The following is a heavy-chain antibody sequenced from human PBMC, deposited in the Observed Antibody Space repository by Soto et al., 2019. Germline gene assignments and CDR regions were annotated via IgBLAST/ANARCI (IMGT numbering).Heavy chain of an antibody. CDR2: IIPILGIA. D-gene: IGHD2-15*01. V-gene: IGHV1-69*02. CDR1: GGTFSSYT. Sequence: QVQLVQSGAEVKKPGSSVKVSCKASGGTFSSYTISWVRQAPGQGLEWMGRIIPILGIANYAQKFQGRVTMTADKSTSTAYMELSSLRSEDTAVYYCARKVGYCSGGSCYTNWYFDLWGRGTLVTVSS. J-gene: IGHJ2*01. CDR3: ARKVGYCSGGSCYTNWYFDL.